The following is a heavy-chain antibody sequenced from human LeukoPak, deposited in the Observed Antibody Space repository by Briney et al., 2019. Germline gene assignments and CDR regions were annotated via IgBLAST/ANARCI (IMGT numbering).Heavy chain of an antibody. J-gene: IGHJ6*02. V-gene: IGHV4-34*01. CDR1: GGSFSGYY. CDR3: ARDRGYSGYDLNYYYGMDV. CDR2: INHSGST. D-gene: IGHD5-12*01. Sequence: SETLSLTCAVYGGSFSGYYWSWIRQPPGKGLEWIGEINHSGSTNYNPSLKSRVTISVDTSKNQFSLKLSSVTAADTAVYYCARDRGYSGYDLNYYYGMDVWGQGTTVTVSS.